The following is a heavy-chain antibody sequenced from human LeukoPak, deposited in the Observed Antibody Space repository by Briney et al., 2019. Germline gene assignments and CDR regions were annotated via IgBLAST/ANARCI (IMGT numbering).Heavy chain of an antibody. D-gene: IGHD6-19*01. CDR1: GGSISSYY. Sequence: QSSETLSLTCTVSGGSISSYYWSWIRQPPGKGPEWIGYIYYSGSTNYNPSLKSRVTISVDTSKNQFSLKLSSVTAADTAVYYCARDSFGSSGWSGYFDYWGQGTLVTVSS. J-gene: IGHJ4*02. CDR2: IYYSGST. CDR3: ARDSFGSSGWSGYFDY. V-gene: IGHV4-59*12.